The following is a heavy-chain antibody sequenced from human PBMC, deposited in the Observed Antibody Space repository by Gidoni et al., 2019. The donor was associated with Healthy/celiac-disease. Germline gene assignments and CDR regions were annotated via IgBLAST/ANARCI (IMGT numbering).Heavy chain of an antibody. Sequence: QVQLQQWGAGLLTPSETLSLTCAVYGGSFSGYYWSWIRQPPGKGLEWIGEINHSGSTNYNPSLKSRVTISVDTSKNQFSLKLSSVTAADTAVYYCAREVGATDYYYYGMDVWGQGTTVTVSS. CDR2: INHSGST. D-gene: IGHD1-26*01. CDR1: GGSFSGYY. V-gene: IGHV4-34*01. CDR3: AREVGATDYYYYGMDV. J-gene: IGHJ6*02.